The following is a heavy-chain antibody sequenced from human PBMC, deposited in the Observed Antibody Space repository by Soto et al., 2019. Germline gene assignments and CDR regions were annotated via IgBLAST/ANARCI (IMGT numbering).Heavy chain of an antibody. CDR1: GGSISSYY. CDR3: ARHMGSGWENFDY. CDR2: IYYSGST. Sequence: SETLSLTCTVSGGSISSYYWSWIRQPPGKGLVWIGYIYYSGSTNYNPSLKSRVTISVDTSKNQFSLKLSSVTAADTAVYYCARHMGSGWENFDYWGQGTLVTVS. D-gene: IGHD6-19*01. V-gene: IGHV4-59*08. J-gene: IGHJ4*02.